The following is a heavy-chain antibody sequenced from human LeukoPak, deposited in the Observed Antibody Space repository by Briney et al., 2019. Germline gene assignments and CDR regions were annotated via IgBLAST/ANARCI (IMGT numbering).Heavy chain of an antibody. CDR2: IWYDGSSK. CDR3: ARDSLKNGYNYDYFDY. CDR1: GFTFSSYA. Sequence: PGRSLRLSCAASGFTFSSYAMHWVRQAPGKGLQWVAVIWYDGSSKYYADSVKGRFTISRDNSKNTLYLQLNSLRADDTAVYYCARDSLKNGYNYDYFDYWGRGTLVTVSS. D-gene: IGHD5-24*01. J-gene: IGHJ4*02. V-gene: IGHV3-33*01.